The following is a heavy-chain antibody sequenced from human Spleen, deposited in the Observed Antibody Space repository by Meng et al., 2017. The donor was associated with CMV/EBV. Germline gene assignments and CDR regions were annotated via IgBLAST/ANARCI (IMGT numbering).Heavy chain of an antibody. V-gene: IGHV3-21*01. CDR1: GFTFSAYS. J-gene: IGHJ6*02. Sequence: GESLKISCAASGFTFSAYSMNWVRQAPGKGLEWVSSISTTSSYIYYADSMKGRFTISRDNAKNSLYLQMNSLRAEDTAVCYCVGFGVAITNGLDVWGQGTTVTVSS. D-gene: IGHD3-3*01. CDR3: VGFGVAITNGLDV. CDR2: ISTTSSYI.